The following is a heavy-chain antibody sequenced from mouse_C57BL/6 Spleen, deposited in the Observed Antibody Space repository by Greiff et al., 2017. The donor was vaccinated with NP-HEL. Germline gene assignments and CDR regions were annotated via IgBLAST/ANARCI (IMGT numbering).Heavy chain of an antibody. J-gene: IGHJ2*01. Sequence: VQLQQSGAELAKPGASVKLSCKASGYTFTSYWMHWVKQRPGQGLEWIGYINPSSGYTKYNQKFKDKATLTADKSSSTAYMQLSSLKYDDSAVYYCASETPYYYVSSYDFNYWGQGTTLTVSS. CDR1: GYTFTSYW. CDR3: ASETPYYYVSSYDFNY. D-gene: IGHD1-1*01. V-gene: IGHV1-7*01. CDR2: INPSSGYT.